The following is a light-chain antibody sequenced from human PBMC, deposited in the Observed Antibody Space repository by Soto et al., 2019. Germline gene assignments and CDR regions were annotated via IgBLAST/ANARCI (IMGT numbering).Light chain of an antibody. Sequence: QSALTQPASVSGSPGQSITISCTGTSSDIGGYDYVSWYQQHPGKAPKLMIYEVSNRPSGVSNRFSGSRSGNTASLTISGLQAEDEADYYCTSYTSSSTNAVFGAGTQVTVL. V-gene: IGLV2-14*01. J-gene: IGLJ1*01. CDR3: TSYTSSSTNAV. CDR1: SSDIGGYDY. CDR2: EVS.